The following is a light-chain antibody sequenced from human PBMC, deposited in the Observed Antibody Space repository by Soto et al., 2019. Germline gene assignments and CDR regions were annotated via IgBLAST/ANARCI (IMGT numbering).Light chain of an antibody. Sequence: QSALTQPPSASGSPGQSVTISCTGTSSDVGGYNYVSWYQQHPGKAPKLMIYEVSKRPSGVPDPFSGSKSGNPASLTVSGLQAEDEADYYCSSYAGSNSSRALGTRTKVT. V-gene: IGLV2-8*01. J-gene: IGLJ1*01. CDR2: EVS. CDR1: SSDVGGYNY. CDR3: SSYAGSNSSRA.